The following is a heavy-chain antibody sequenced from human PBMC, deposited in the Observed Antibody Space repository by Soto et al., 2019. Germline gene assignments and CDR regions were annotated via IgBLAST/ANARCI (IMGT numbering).Heavy chain of an antibody. CDR1: GFTFSSYG. D-gene: IGHD2-2*01. J-gene: IGHJ4*02. CDR2: ISYDGSNK. CDR3: AKIPLEPSPTNHFDY. V-gene: IGHV3-30*18. Sequence: GGSLRLSCAASGFTFSSYGMHWVRQAPGKGLEWVAVISYDGSNKYYADSVKGRFTISRDNSKNTLYLQMNSLRAEDTAVYYCAKIPLEPSPTNHFDYWGQGTLVTVSS.